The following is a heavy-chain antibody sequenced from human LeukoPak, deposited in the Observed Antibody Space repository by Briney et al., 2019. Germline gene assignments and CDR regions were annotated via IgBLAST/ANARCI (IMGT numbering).Heavy chain of an antibody. J-gene: IGHJ6*03. V-gene: IGHV1-46*01. D-gene: IGHD5-18*01. Sequence: RGASVTVSCKASGYTFTSYYMHWVRQAPGQGLEWMGIINPSGGSTSYAQKFQGRVTMTRDMSTSTVYMELSSLRSEDTAVYYCAKSVDTAMGWDYYYYMDVWGKGTTVTVSS. CDR1: GYTFTSYY. CDR3: AKSVDTAMGWDYYYYMDV. CDR2: INPSGGST.